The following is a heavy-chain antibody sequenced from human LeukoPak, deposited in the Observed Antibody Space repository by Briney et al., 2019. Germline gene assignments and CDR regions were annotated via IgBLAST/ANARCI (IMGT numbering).Heavy chain of an antibody. CDR1: GYSFTSYW. D-gene: IGHD3-3*01. CDR2: IYPGDSDT. Sequence: GESLKISCKGSGYSFTSYWIGWVRQMPGKGLEWMGIIYPGDSDTRYSPSFQGQVTISADKFISTAYLQWSSLKASDTAMYYCARCGRYYDFWSGYPHFDYWGQGTLVTVSS. CDR3: ARCGRYYDFWSGYPHFDY. V-gene: IGHV5-51*01. J-gene: IGHJ4*02.